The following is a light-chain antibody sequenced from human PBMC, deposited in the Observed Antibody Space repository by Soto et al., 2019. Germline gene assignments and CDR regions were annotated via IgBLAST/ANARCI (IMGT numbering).Light chain of an antibody. CDR2: EVS. Sequence: QSVLTQPASVSGSPGQSITISCTGTSSDVGTYNYVSWYQHHPGKAPKLIIYEVSNRPSGVSNRFSGSKSGSTASLTISGCTTEDEAEYHCTAYTRDTALVFGTGTKVTVL. J-gene: IGLJ1*01. V-gene: IGLV2-14*01. CDR1: SSDVGTYNY. CDR3: TAYTRDTALV.